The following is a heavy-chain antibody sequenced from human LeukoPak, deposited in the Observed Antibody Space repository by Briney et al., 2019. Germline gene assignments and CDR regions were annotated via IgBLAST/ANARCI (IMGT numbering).Heavy chain of an antibody. CDR1: GFTFSSYA. D-gene: IGHD6-19*01. CDR2: IWYDGSNK. J-gene: IGHJ4*02. V-gene: IGHV3-33*01. Sequence: PGGSLRLSCAASGFTFSSYAMHWVRQAPGKGLEWVAVIWYDGSNKYYADSVKGRFTLSRDHSKNTLYLQMKSLRAEDTAVYYCARELEIAVAGTLGYWGQGTLVTVSS. CDR3: ARELEIAVAGTLGY.